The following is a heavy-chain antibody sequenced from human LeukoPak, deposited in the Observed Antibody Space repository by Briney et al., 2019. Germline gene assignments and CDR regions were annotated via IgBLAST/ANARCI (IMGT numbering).Heavy chain of an antibody. J-gene: IGHJ6*02. V-gene: IGHV3-7*03. CDR2: ISHNGNVN. D-gene: IGHD3-16*01. Sequence: GGSLRLSCAASRFTFSSYWMNWARQAPGKGLEWVASISHNGNVNYYVDSVKGRFTISRDNAKNSLYLQMSNLRAEDTAVYFCARGGGLDVWGQGATVTVSS. CDR1: RFTFSSYW. CDR3: ARGGGLDV.